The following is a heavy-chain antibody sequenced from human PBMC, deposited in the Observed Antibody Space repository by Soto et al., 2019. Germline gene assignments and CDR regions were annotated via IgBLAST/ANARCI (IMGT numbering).Heavy chain of an antibody. J-gene: IGHJ5*02. V-gene: IGHV3-23*01. CDR1: GFTFNTYA. CDR3: ARDYKSFVNSFDP. CDR2: ISGTGGSI. Sequence: GGSLILSCAASGFTFNTYAMSWVRQAPGRGLEWVSTISGTGGSINYADSVKGRFTISRDNSKNTLSLQMNSLKGEDTAIYYCARDYKSFVNSFDPWGQGTLVTVSS. D-gene: IGHD3-10*01.